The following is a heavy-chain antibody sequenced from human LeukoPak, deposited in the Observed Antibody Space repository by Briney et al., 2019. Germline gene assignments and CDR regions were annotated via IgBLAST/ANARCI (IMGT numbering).Heavy chain of an antibody. Sequence: SSETLSLTCTVSGGSISSSSDYWGWIRQPPGKGLEWIGSIYYSGSTYYNPSLKSRVTISVDTSKNQFSLKLSSVTAADTAVYYCARRTTRSTGRYFDYWGQGTLVTVSS. V-gene: IGHV4-39*01. CDR1: GGSISSSSDY. J-gene: IGHJ4*02. CDR3: ARRTTRSTGRYFDY. CDR2: IYYSGST. D-gene: IGHD2-8*02.